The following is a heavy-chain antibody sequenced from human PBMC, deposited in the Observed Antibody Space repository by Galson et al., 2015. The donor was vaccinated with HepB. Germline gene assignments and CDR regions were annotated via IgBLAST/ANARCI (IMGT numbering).Heavy chain of an antibody. CDR3: ARARYGTGWSFDS. CDR2: INLSGGAA. V-gene: IGHV1-46*01. J-gene: IGHJ4*02. Sequence: SVKVSCKASGYNFATYDIHWVRQAPGQGLEWVGLINLSGGAANHTQSIQDRVTMTADAFTTTVYLELSSLRSDDTAFYFCARARYGTGWSFDSWGQGTLVIVSS. CDR1: GYNFATYD. D-gene: IGHD6-19*01.